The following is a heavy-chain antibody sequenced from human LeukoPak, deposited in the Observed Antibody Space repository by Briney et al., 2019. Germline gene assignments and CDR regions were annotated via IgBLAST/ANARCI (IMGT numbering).Heavy chain of an antibody. J-gene: IGHJ3*02. V-gene: IGHV1-2*06. CDR1: GYTFTRYY. Sequence: SVKVSCQPSGYTFTRYYLHRVRQAPGQGLEWMGRINPNSGGTNYEQKFQGRVTMTRDTSISTAYMELSRLRSHDTAVYYRARVVQLRTLSRAFDIWRQGTMVTVSS. CDR2: INPNSGGT. CDR3: ARVVQLRTLSRAFDI. D-gene: IGHD1-26*01.